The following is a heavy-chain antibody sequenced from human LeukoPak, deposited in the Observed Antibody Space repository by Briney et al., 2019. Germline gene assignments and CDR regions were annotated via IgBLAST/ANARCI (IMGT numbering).Heavy chain of an antibody. D-gene: IGHD1-26*01. J-gene: IGHJ4*02. CDR2: ISGSGGST. V-gene: IGHV3-23*01. CDR1: GFTFSSYA. Sequence: PGGSLRPSCAASGFTFSSYAMSWVRQAPGKGLEWDSGISGSGGSTYYPDSVKGRFTISRDNSKNTLYLQMNSLRAEDTAVYFCAKYSGSYYYPPNWDSWGQGTLVTVSS. CDR3: AKYSGSYYYPPNWDS.